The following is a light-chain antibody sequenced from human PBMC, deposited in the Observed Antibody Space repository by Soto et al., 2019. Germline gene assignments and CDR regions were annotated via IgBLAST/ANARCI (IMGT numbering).Light chain of an antibody. J-gene: IGLJ2*01. Sequence: QSALTQPPSASGSPGQSVTISCTGTSSDVGGYNYVSWYQQHPGKAPKLMIYEVSERPSGVPDRFSGSKSGNTASLTVSGLYAEDEADYYCSSYAGSNNVIFGGGTKLTVL. V-gene: IGLV2-8*01. CDR2: EVS. CDR3: SSYAGSNNVI. CDR1: SSDVGGYNY.